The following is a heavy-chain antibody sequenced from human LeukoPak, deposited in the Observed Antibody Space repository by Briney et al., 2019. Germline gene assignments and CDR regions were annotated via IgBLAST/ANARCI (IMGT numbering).Heavy chain of an antibody. Sequence: GGSLRLSCAASGFTFSSYSMNWVRQAPGKGLEWVSYISSSSSTIYYADSVKGRFTISRDNAKNSLYLQMSSLRAEDTAVYYCARHHPIQNYVWGSYRYSLFDYWGQGTLVTVSS. CDR3: ARHHPIQNYVWGSYRYSLFDY. V-gene: IGHV3-48*01. D-gene: IGHD3-16*02. CDR2: ISSSSSTI. J-gene: IGHJ4*02. CDR1: GFTFSSYS.